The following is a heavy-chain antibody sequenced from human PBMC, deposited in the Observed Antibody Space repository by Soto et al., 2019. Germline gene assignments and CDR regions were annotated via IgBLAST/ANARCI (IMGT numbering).Heavy chain of an antibody. D-gene: IGHD3-10*01. Sequence: QVQLVQSGAEVKKPGSSVKVSCKASGGTFSPYTINWVRQAPGQGLEWMGRIIPVHGVTNYAQKFQARVTITAGKSTSTGYMELSGLRFEDTAMEYCTREWEITVSTWSFGGFWGRGTLITVSS. CDR2: IIPVHGVT. CDR3: TREWEITVSTWSFGGF. CDR1: GGTFSPYT. V-gene: IGHV1-69*08. J-gene: IGHJ4*02.